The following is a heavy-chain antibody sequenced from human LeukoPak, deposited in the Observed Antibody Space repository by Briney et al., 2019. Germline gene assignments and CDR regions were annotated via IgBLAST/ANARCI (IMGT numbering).Heavy chain of an antibody. CDR3: VKDRPYSSGWYGEFFDY. CDR2: ISSNGGST. Sequence: GGSLRLSCSASGLTFSSHAMHWVRQAPGKGLEYVSAISSNGGSTYYADSVKGRLTISRDNSKNTLYLQMSSLRAEDTAVYYCVKDRPYSSGWYGEFFDYWGQGTLVTVSS. CDR1: GLTFSSHA. D-gene: IGHD6-19*01. V-gene: IGHV3-64D*06. J-gene: IGHJ4*02.